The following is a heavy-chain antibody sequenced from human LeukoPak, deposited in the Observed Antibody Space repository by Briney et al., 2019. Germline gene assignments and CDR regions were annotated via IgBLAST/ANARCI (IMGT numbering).Heavy chain of an antibody. Sequence: GGSLRLSCAASGFTFSSYAMSWVRQAPGKGLEWVAVIWYDGSNKYYADSVKGRFTISRDNSKNTLYLQMNSLRAEDTAVYYCARDRTGTTAGFDYWGQGTLVTVSS. D-gene: IGHD1-7*01. CDR2: IWYDGSNK. CDR1: GFTFSSYA. V-gene: IGHV3-33*08. J-gene: IGHJ4*02. CDR3: ARDRTGTTAGFDY.